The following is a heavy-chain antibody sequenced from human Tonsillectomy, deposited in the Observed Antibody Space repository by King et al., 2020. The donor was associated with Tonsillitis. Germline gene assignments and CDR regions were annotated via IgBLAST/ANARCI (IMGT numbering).Heavy chain of an antibody. J-gene: IGHJ4*02. CDR3: AHRQRGYAAAGPALDY. V-gene: IGHV2-5*02. CDR2: IYWDDDK. CDR1: GFSLSTGGVG. Sequence: TLKESGPTLVKPTQTLTLTCTFSGFSLSTGGVGVGWIRQPPGKALEWLALIYWDDDKRYSPSLRSRLTITKDTSKNQVVLTMTNMDPVDTATYYCAHRQRGYAAAGPALDYWGQGTLVTVSS. D-gene: IGHD6-13*01.